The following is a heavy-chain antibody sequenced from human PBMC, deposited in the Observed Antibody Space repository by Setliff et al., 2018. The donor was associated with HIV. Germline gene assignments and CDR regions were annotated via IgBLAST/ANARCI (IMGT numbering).Heavy chain of an antibody. V-gene: IGHV4-39*07. CDR3: ARSGYSYLFDY. D-gene: IGHD5-18*01. Sequence: SETLSLTCTVSGGSISSSSYYWGWIRQPPGKGLEWIGSIYYSGGTYYNPSLKSRVTISVDTSKNQFSLKLSSVTAADTAVYYCARSGYSYLFDYWGQGTLVTVSS. CDR2: IYYSGGT. J-gene: IGHJ4*02. CDR1: GGSISSSSYY.